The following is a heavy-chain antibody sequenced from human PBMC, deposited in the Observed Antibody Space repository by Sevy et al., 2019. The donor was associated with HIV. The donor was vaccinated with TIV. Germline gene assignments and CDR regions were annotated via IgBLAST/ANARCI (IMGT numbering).Heavy chain of an antibody. Sequence: GGSLRLSCAASGFTFSSYDMHWVRQATGKGLEWVSAIGTAGDTYYPGSVKGRFTISRENAKNSLYLQMNSLRAGDKAVYYCARVRADNWFDPWGQGTLVTVSS. CDR3: ARVRADNWFDP. V-gene: IGHV3-13*01. CDR1: GFTFSSYD. CDR2: IGTAGDT. J-gene: IGHJ5*02.